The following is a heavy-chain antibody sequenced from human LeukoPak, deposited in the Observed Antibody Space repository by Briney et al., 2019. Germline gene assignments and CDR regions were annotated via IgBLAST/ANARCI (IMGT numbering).Heavy chain of an antibody. CDR3: ARAQAGTSCCHVDD. J-gene: IGHJ4*02. D-gene: IGHD2-2*01. CDR2: ISPDSGGT. CDR1: GYTFTAYY. V-gene: IGHV1-2*02. Sequence: GASVTVSCQASGYTFTAYYIHWVRPAPGQGLEWMGWISPDSGGTNYAQKFQGRVAMTTDTSSNTAYMELSSLRSDDTAVYFCARAQAGTSCCHVDDWGQGTLVTVSS.